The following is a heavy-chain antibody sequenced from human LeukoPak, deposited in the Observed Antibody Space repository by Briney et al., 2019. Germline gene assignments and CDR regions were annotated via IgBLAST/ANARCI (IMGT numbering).Heavy chain of an antibody. CDR3: ARDVGGYQRGYFDY. CDR1: GFSVTSNY. Sequence: PGGSLRLSCAASGFSVTSNYMSWVRQAPGKGLEWVSVIYNVGTIYYTDSVKGRFTISRDISKNTLYLQMNSLRTEDAAVYYCARDVGGYQRGYFDYWGQGTLVTVSS. V-gene: IGHV3-53*01. D-gene: IGHD3-22*01. J-gene: IGHJ4*02. CDR2: IYNVGTI.